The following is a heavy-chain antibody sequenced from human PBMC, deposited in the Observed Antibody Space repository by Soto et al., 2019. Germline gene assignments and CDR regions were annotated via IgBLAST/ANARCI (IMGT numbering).Heavy chain of an antibody. CDR3: ARGLREYCSGGSCRQS. D-gene: IGHD2-15*01. Sequence: QVQLVQSGAEVKKPGASVKVSCKASGYTFTSYDINWVRQATGQGREWMGWMNPNSGNTGYTQKFQGRVTMNRNTSISTAYMELSSLRSEDTAVYYCARGLREYCSGGSCRQSWGQGTLGTVSS. CDR2: MNPNSGNT. V-gene: IGHV1-8*01. J-gene: IGHJ4*02. CDR1: GYTFTSYD.